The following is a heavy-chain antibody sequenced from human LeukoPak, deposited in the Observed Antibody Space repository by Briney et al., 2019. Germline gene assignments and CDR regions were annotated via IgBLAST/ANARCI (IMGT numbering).Heavy chain of an antibody. CDR2: VHLDGRT. CDR1: GGSVINTNW. Sequence: SETLSLTCGVSGGSVINTNWWTWVRQPPGKGLEWIGEVHLDGRTNYNPSLESRLTMSVDVSENQVSLKLTSVTAADTAVYYCARTRGGSVWSYFDYWGQGTLVTDSP. CDR3: ARTRGGSVWSYFDY. D-gene: IGHD3-16*01. J-gene: IGHJ4*02. V-gene: IGHV4-4*02.